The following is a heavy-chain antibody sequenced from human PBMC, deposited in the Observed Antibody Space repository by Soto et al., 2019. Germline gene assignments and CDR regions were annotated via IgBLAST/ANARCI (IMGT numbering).Heavy chain of an antibody. Sequence: QVQLVESGGGVVQPGRSLRLSCAASGFTFSSYAMRWVRQAPGKGLEWVAVISYDGSNKYYADSVKGRFTISRDNSKNTLYLQMNSLRAEDTAVYYCARDHDYGDKAVVWGQGTTVTVSS. J-gene: IGHJ6*02. D-gene: IGHD4-17*01. CDR3: ARDHDYGDKAVV. CDR2: ISYDGSNK. V-gene: IGHV3-30-3*01. CDR1: GFTFSSYA.